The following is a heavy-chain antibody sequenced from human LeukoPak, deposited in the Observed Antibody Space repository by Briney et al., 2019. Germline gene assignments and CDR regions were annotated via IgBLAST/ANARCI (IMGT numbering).Heavy chain of an antibody. D-gene: IGHD2-2*01. Sequence: SGGSLRLSCAASGFTFSSYSMNWVRQAPGKGLEWVSSISSSSSYIYYADSVKGRFTISRDNAKNSLYLQMNSLRAEDTAVYYCARDPADNVVVPAAPFDYWGQGTLVTVSS. CDR3: ARDPADNVVVPAAPFDY. V-gene: IGHV3-21*01. J-gene: IGHJ4*02. CDR1: GFTFSSYS. CDR2: ISSSSSYI.